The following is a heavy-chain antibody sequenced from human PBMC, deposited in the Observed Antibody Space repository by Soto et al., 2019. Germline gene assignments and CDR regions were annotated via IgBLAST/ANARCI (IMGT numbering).Heavy chain of an antibody. CDR3: AHLTYYYDSSGYYSRAEYFQH. Sequence: QITLKESGPTLVKPTQTLTLTCTFSGFSLSTSGVGVGWIRQPPGKALEWLALIYWDDDKRYSPSLKSRLTITKDTSKNQVVLIMTNMDPVDTATYYCAHLTYYYDSSGYYSRAEYFQHWGQGTLVTVSS. D-gene: IGHD3-22*01. J-gene: IGHJ1*01. V-gene: IGHV2-5*02. CDR2: IYWDDDK. CDR1: GFSLSTSGVG.